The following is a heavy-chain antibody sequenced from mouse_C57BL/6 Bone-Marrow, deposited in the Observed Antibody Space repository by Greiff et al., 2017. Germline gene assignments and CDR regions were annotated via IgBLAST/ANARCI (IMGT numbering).Heavy chain of an antibody. V-gene: IGHV1-69*01. Sequence: VQLQQPGAELVMPGASVKLSCKASGYTFTSYWMHWVKQRPGQGLEWIGEIDPSDSYTNYNQKFKGKSTLTVDKSSSTAYMQLSSLTSEDSAVYYCARESNYDYFYAMDYWGQGTSVTVSS. CDR1: GYTFTSYW. J-gene: IGHJ4*01. CDR2: IDPSDSYT. CDR3: ARESNYDYFYAMDY. D-gene: IGHD2-4*01.